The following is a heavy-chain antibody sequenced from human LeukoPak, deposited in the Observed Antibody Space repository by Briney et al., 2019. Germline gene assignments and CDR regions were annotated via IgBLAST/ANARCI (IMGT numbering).Heavy chain of an antibody. V-gene: IGHV4-39*01. CDR2: IYYTGTT. CDR1: GGSISINSYY. D-gene: IGHD3-22*01. J-gene: IGHJ4*02. CDR3: ARTVYYYDSSGYHPYFDY. Sequence: PSETLSLTCTVSGGSISINSYYWAWIRQPPGKGLEWIGSIYYTGTTYYNPSLKNRVTISVDTSNNQFSLRLTSVTAADTAVYYCARTVYYYDSSGYHPYFDYWGQGTLVTVSS.